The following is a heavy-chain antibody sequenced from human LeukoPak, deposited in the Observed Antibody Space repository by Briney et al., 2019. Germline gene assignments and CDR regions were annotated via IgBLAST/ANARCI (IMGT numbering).Heavy chain of an antibody. D-gene: IGHD1-1*01. Sequence: ASVKVSCKASGYTFSSYDINWVRQATAQGLEWMGYMNPGSGNTGYAQNFQGRVTLTVNTSITTAYMELSSLRPEDTAVYYCARELRRDKYWGQGTLVTVSS. CDR2: MNPGSGNT. V-gene: IGHV1-8*01. CDR1: GYTFSSYD. J-gene: IGHJ4*02. CDR3: ARELRRDKY.